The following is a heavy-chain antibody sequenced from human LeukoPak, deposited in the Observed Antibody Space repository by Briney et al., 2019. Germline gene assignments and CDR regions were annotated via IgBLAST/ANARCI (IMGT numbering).Heavy chain of an antibody. CDR2: ISASGGST. Sequence: PGGSLRLSCAASGFTFSSYAMSWVRQAPGKGLEWVSGISASGGSTYYADSVKGRFTISRDNSKNTLYLQMNSLRAEDTAVYYCAKATTTSPRNFDYWGQGTLVTVSS. J-gene: IGHJ4*02. D-gene: IGHD2/OR15-2a*01. V-gene: IGHV3-23*01. CDR3: AKATTTSPRNFDY. CDR1: GFTFSSYA.